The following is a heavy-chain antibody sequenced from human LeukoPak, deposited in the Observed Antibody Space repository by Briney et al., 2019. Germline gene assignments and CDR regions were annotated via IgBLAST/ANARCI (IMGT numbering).Heavy chain of an antibody. CDR3: VLAGSGSYYFDY. D-gene: IGHD3-10*01. CDR1: GYRFTNYW. Sequence: GESLQISCKGFGYRFTNYWIGWVRQMPGKGLEWMGIIYPGDSDTRYSPSFQGQVTISADKSINTAYLQWSSLKASDTAMYYCVLAGSGSYYFDYWGQGILVTVSS. V-gene: IGHV5-51*01. CDR2: IYPGDSDT. J-gene: IGHJ4*02.